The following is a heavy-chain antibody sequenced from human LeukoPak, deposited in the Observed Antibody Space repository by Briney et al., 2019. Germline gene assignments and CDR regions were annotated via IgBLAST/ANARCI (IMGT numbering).Heavy chain of an antibody. J-gene: IGHJ5*02. CDR1: GGSISSSSYY. CDR2: IYYSGST. D-gene: IGHD6-19*01. CDR3: ARHFPPARGGWTPRPNYNWFDP. V-gene: IGHV4-39*01. Sequence: SETLSLTCTVSGGSISSSSYYWGWIRQPPGKGLEWIGSIYYSGSTYYNPSLKSRVTISVDTSKNQFSLKLSSVTAADTAVYYCARHFPPARGGWTPRPNYNWFDPWGQGTLVTVSS.